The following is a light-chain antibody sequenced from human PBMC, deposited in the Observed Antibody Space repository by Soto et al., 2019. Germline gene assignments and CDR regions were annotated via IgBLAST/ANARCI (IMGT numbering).Light chain of an antibody. CDR3: QHYHGWPIT. CDR2: GAS. J-gene: IGKJ5*01. CDR1: QSVSSSY. Sequence: EILLTQSPGTLSLSTGERATLSCRASQSVSSSYLAWYQQKHGQARRLLIYGASSRDTGIPDRFSGSGSGTDFTLTISRLQSEDFEVYYCQHYHGWPITFGQGTRLDI. V-gene: IGKV3-20*01.